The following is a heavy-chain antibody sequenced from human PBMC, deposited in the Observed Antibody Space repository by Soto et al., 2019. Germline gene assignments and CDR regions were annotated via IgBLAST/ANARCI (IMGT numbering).Heavy chain of an antibody. CDR3: ARPREVGYNGAFDI. V-gene: IGHV3-33*01. J-gene: IGHJ3*02. CDR2: IWYDGSNK. Sequence: QVQLVESGGGVVQPGRSLRLSYAASGFTFSSYGMHWVRQAPGKGLEWVAVIWYDGSNKYYADSVKGRFTISRDNSKNTLYLQMNSLRAEDTAVYYWARPREVGYNGAFDIWGQGTMVTVSS. CDR1: GFTFSSYG. D-gene: IGHD5-12*01.